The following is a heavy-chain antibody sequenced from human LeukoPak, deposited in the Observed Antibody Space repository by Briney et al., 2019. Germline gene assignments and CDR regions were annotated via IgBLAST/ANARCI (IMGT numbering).Heavy chain of an antibody. J-gene: IGHJ4*02. CDR2: ISESGDKT. CDR1: GFTFSNYA. Sequence: GGSLRLSCAASGFTFSNYALNWVRQAPGRGLEWVSAISESGDKTHYADSAKGRFTISRDNSKNTLYLQMNSLRAEDTAVYYCAKVEYYGSGSYLWGQGTLVTVSS. V-gene: IGHV3-23*01. D-gene: IGHD3-10*01. CDR3: AKVEYYGSGSYL.